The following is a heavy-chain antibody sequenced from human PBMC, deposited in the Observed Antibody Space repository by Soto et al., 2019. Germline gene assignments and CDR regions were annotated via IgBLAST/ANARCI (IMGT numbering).Heavy chain of an antibody. Sequence: SETLSLTCNVSGGSISSYYWSWIRQSPGKGLEWIGYIYKTGNPFYNPSLRGRVTISLGASKNQLSLKLNSVTAADTAVYYCTRDGPGYSYSPMTWGQGTLVTVSS. V-gene: IGHV4-59*01. CDR1: GGSISSYY. CDR2: IYKTGNP. D-gene: IGHD5-18*01. CDR3: TRDGPGYSYSPMT. J-gene: IGHJ5*02.